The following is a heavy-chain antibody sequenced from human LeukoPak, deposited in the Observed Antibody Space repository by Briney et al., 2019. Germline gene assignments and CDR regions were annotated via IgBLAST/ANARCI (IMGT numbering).Heavy chain of an antibody. CDR2: IIPIFGTA. CDR3: TSPRLLWFGESRQYYFDY. D-gene: IGHD3-10*01. J-gene: IGHJ4*02. Sequence: ASVKVSCKASGGTFSSYAISWVRQAPGQGLEWMGGIIPIFGTANYAQKFQGRVTITADKSTSTAYMELSSLRSEDTAVYYCTSPRLLWFGESRQYYFDYWGQGTLVTVSS. V-gene: IGHV1-69*06. CDR1: GGTFSSYA.